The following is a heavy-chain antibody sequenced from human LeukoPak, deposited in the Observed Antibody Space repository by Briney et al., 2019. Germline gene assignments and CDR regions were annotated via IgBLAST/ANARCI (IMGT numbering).Heavy chain of an antibody. J-gene: IGHJ4*02. V-gene: IGHV3-30*18. CDR2: ISYDGSNK. D-gene: IGHD6-13*01. CDR1: GFTFSSYG. CDR3: AKGNVAAAGRYFDY. Sequence: GGSLRLSCAASGFTFSSYGMHWVRQAPGKGLEWVALISYDGSNKYFADSVKGRFTISRDNSKNTLYLQMHSLRAEDTAVYYCAKGNVAAAGRYFDYWGQGTLVTVSS.